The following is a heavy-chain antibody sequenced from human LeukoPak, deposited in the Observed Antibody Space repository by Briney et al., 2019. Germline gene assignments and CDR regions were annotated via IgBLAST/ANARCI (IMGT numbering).Heavy chain of an antibody. CDR2: INSDGSST. J-gene: IGHJ5*02. D-gene: IGHD2-2*01. Sequence: GGSLRLSCAASGFTFSSYWMHWVRQAPGKGLVWVSRINSDGSSTSYADSVKGRFTISRDNAKNTLYLQMNSLRAEDTAVYYCARGVGYCSSTSCYWWFDPWGQGTLVTASS. CDR3: ARGVGYCSSTSCYWWFDP. CDR1: GFTFSSYW. V-gene: IGHV3-74*01.